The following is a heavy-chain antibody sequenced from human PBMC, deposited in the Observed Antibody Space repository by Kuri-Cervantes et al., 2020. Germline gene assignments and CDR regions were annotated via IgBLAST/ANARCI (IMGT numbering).Heavy chain of an antibody. J-gene: IGHJ4*02. CDR2: IYHNGRT. CDR3: ASVTGTGFPDY. CDR1: GGSFSSYY. Sequence: SETLSLTCAVYGGSFSSYYWGWIRQSPGKGLEWIGSIYHNGRTYYNPSLRSRVTVSVDTSKNQFSLKLNSVPAADTAIYYCASVTGTGFPDYWGQGARVTVSS. V-gene: IGHV4-38-2*01. D-gene: IGHD2-8*02.